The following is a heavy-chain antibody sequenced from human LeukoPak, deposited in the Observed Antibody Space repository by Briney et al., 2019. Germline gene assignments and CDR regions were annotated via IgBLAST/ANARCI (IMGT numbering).Heavy chain of an antibody. D-gene: IGHD3-10*01. V-gene: IGHV3-48*01. J-gene: IGHJ4*02. CDR3: AKVTYGSGTYGAFDY. CDR1: GFTFSSYS. Sequence: GGSLRLSCAASGFTFSSYSMNWVRQAPGKGLEWVSYISSSSSTIYYADSVKGRFTISRDNSKNTLYLQMNSLRAEDTAVYYCAKVTYGSGTYGAFDYGGQGTLVTVSS. CDR2: ISSSSSTI.